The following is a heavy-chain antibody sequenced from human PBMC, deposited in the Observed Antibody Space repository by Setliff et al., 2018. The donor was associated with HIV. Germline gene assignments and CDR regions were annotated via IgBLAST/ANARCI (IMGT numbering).Heavy chain of an antibody. CDR3: ARRCPHRDIVVLSVRSHWYFDL. D-gene: IGHD2-15*01. J-gene: IGHJ2*01. CDR1: GGSISSSSYY. Sequence: KASETLSLTCTVSGGSISSSSYYWGWIRQPPGKGLEWIGSIYYSGSTYYNPSLKSRVTISVDTSKNQFSLNLSSVTAADTAVYFCARRCPHRDIVVLSVRSHWYFDLWGRGTLVIVSS. V-gene: IGHV4-39*01. CDR2: IYYSGST.